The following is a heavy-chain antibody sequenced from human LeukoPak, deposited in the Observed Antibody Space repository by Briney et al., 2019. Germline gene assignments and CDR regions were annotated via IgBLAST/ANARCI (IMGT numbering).Heavy chain of an antibody. CDR3: ARDQGYYTGGSWYSDRGVDAFDI. J-gene: IGHJ3*02. D-gene: IGHD2-15*01. CDR1: GFTFSSYG. Sequence: GGSLRLSCAASGFTFSSYGMHWVRQAPGKGLEWVAVISYDGSNKYYADSVKGRFTISRDNAKNSLYLQMNSLRAEDTAVYYCARDQGYYTGGSWYSDRGVDAFDIWGQGTMVTVSS. V-gene: IGHV3-30*03. CDR2: ISYDGSNK.